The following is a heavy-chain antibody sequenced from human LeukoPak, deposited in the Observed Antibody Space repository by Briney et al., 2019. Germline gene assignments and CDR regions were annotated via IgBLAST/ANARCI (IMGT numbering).Heavy chain of an antibody. V-gene: IGHV3-53*01. Sequence: GGSLRLSCAASGFTVSSNYMSWVRQAPGKGLEWVSVIYSGGSAYYADSVKGRFTISRDNSKNTLYLQMNSLRAEDTAVYYCARDLRYWFDPWGQGTLVTVSS. CDR2: IYSGGSA. CDR1: GFTVSSNY. J-gene: IGHJ5*02. CDR3: ARDLRYWFDP.